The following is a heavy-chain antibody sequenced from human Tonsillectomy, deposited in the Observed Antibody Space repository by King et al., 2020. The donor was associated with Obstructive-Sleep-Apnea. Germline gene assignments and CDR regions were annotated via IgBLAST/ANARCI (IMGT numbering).Heavy chain of an antibody. Sequence: VQLQESGPGLVKPSETLSLTCSVSGGSISSYDWSWIRQSPGKGVECIGCIYGSGGTNYSPSLKTRVSISADPSRKQFTLRLRSVSDADTAVYYCARMKQGQQLNYYFHVWGQGTLVTVSS. CDR1: GGSISSYD. CDR3: ARMKQGQQLNYYFHV. J-gene: IGHJ4*02. D-gene: IGHD6-13*01. V-gene: IGHV4-59*01. CDR2: IYGSGGT.